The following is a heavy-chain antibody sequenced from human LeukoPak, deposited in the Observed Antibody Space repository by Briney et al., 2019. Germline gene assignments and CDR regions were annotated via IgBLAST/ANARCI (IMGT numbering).Heavy chain of an antibody. D-gene: IGHD6-13*01. CDR1: GYTFTGYY. CDR2: INPNSGGT. Sequence: GASVKVSCKASGYTFTGYYMHWVRQAPGQGLEWMGWINPNSGGTNYAQKFQGRVTMTRDTSISTAYMELRSLRSDDTAVYYCATFSSSFKEVAFDAFDIWGQGTMVTVSS. J-gene: IGHJ3*02. CDR3: ATFSSSFKEVAFDAFDI. V-gene: IGHV1-2*02.